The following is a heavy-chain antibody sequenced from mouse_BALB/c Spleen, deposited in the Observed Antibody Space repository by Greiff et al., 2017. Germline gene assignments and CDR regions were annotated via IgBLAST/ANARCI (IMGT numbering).Heavy chain of an antibody. J-gene: IGHJ3*01. D-gene: IGHD1-1*01. V-gene: IGHV5-12-2*01. CDR2: ISNGGGST. CDR1: GFTFSSYT. Sequence: VQLKESGGGLVQPGGSLKLSCAASGFTFSSYTMSWVRQTPEKRLEWVAYISNGGGSTYYPDTVKGRFTISRDNAKNTLYLQMSSLTSEDTAMYYCARHGHYYGNAWFAYWGQGTLVTVSA. CDR3: ARHGHYYGNAWFAY.